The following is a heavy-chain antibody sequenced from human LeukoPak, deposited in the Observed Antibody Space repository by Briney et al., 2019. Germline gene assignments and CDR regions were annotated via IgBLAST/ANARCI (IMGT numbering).Heavy chain of an antibody. CDR2: INPNSGGA. Sequence: GASVKVSCKASGYIFTKYHMHWVRQAPGQGLEWMGWINPNSGGADYAQKFQGRVTMTRDTSMSTAYMELSSLRSDDTAVYYCASRDSSDWFFYWGQGTLVTVSP. D-gene: IGHD6-13*01. V-gene: IGHV1-2*02. J-gene: IGHJ4*02. CDR1: GYIFTKYH. CDR3: ASRDSSDWFFY.